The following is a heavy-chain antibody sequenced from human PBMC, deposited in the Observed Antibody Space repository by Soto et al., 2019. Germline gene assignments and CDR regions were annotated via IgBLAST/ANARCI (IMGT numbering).Heavy chain of an antibody. V-gene: IGHV3-64*01. Sequence: GGSLRLSCAASGFTFSSYAMHWVRQAPGKGLEYVSAISSNGGSTYYANSVKGRFTISRDNSKNTLYLQMGSLRAEDMAVYYCARDPSRDTAMVWEENYMDVWGKGTTVTVSS. J-gene: IGHJ6*03. CDR1: GFTFSSYA. CDR2: ISSNGGST. CDR3: ARDPSRDTAMVWEENYMDV. D-gene: IGHD5-18*01.